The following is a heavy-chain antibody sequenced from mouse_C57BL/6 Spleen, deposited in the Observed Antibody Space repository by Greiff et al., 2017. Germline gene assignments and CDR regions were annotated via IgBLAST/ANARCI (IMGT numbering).Heavy chain of an antibody. J-gene: IGHJ3*01. Sequence: VQLQPSGAELVRPGASVKLSCTASGFNIKDDYMHWVKQRPEQGLEWIGWIDPENGDTEYASKFQGKATITADPSSNSAYLQLSSLTSEDTAVYYCTTLPLFAYWGQGTLVTVSA. CDR2: IDPENGDT. CDR3: TTLPLFAY. V-gene: IGHV14-4*01. CDR1: GFNIKDDY.